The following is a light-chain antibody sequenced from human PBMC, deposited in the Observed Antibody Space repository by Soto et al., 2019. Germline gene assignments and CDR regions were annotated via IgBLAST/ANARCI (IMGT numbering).Light chain of an antibody. J-gene: IGKJ3*01. CDR3: QQYNSYSLT. V-gene: IGKV1-5*01. CDR1: QSISSW. CDR2: DAS. Sequence: DIQMTQSPSTLSASVGDRVTITCRASQSISSWLAWYQQKPGKAPKLLIYDASSLESGVPSRFSGSRSGTEFTLTISSLQPDDFATYYCQQYNSYSLTFGPGTKVDIK.